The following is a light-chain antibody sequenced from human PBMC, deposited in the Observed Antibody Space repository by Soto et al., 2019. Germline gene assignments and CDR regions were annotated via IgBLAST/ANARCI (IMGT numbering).Light chain of an antibody. V-gene: IGKV3-11*01. J-gene: IGKJ1*01. CDR1: QSISTN. CDR3: KQSSNWPPEWT. Sequence: DIVMTQSPATLSVSPGQRATLSCRASQSISTNLAWYQQKPGQAPRLLISDASNRATGIPARFSGSGSGTDFNLTISSLEPEDFAVYYCKQSSNWPPEWTFGQGTKVDIX. CDR2: DAS.